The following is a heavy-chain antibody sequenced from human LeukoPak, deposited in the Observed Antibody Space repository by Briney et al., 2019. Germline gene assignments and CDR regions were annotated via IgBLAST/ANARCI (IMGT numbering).Heavy chain of an antibody. CDR2: INDSGST. D-gene: IGHD2-15*01. V-gene: IGHV4-34*01. Sequence: SETLSLTCAVYGGSFRGYYWIWIRQPPGKGLKWIGNINDSGSTNYNPSLKSRVTISVDTSKNQFSLKLSSVTAADTAVYYCARGRIKYCSGGSCYSGSGWFDPWGQGTLVTVSS. J-gene: IGHJ5*02. CDR1: GGSFRGYY. CDR3: ARGRIKYCSGGSCYSGSGWFDP.